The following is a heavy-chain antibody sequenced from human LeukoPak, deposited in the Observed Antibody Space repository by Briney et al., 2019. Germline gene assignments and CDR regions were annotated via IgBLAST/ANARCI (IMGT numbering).Heavy chain of an antibody. Sequence: GGSLRLSCEASGLTFSSFTMRWVRQAPGTELEWVSVISAAGDSSFYADSVKGRFTISRDNSKNTLYLQMNSLRAEDTATYYCANHLSGGGSRNVDQWGQGTLVTVSS. CDR2: ISAAGDSS. V-gene: IGHV3-23*01. CDR1: GLTFSSFT. CDR3: ANHLSGGGSRNVDQ. D-gene: IGHD7-27*01. J-gene: IGHJ4*02.